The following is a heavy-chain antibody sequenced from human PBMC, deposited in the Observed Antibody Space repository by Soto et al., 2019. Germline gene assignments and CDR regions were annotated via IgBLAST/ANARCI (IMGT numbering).Heavy chain of an antibody. CDR3: ARSMVGASNDGFDI. CDR1: GFIFSHYW. D-gene: IGHD1-26*01. Sequence: GGSLRLSCEASGFIFSHYWMHWVRQAPGKGLVWVSRINDGGSSTTYADSAKGRFIISRDNAKNTLYLQMNSLRVDDTAVYYCARSMVGASNDGFDIWGQVTMFTVSS. CDR2: INDGGSST. V-gene: IGHV3-74*01. J-gene: IGHJ3*02.